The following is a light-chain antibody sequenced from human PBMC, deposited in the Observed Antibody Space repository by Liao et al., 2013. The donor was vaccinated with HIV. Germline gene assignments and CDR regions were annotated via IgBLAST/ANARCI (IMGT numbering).Light chain of an antibody. V-gene: IGLV3-21*01. CDR1: KIGSKS. CDR2: YDR. CDR3: QAWDSNTVV. Sequence: SYVLTQPPSVSVAPGKTARITCGGNKIGSKSVHWYRQKPGQAPVLVIYYDRDRPSGIPERFSGSNSGNTVTLTISGTQAVDEADYYCQAWDSNTVVFGGGTKLTVL. J-gene: IGLJ2*01.